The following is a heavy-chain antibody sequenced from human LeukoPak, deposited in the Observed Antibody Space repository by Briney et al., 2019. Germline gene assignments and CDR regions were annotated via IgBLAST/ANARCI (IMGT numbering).Heavy chain of an antibody. V-gene: IGHV4-59*01. Sequence: SETLSLTCTVSGGSISSYYWSWIRQPPGEGLGWIGYIYYSGSTNYNPSLKSRVTISVDTSKNQFSLKLSSVTAADTAVYYCARGGYSDHFDYWGQGTLVTVSS. J-gene: IGHJ4*02. CDR3: ARGGYSDHFDY. D-gene: IGHD5-12*01. CDR2: IYYSGST. CDR1: GGSISSYY.